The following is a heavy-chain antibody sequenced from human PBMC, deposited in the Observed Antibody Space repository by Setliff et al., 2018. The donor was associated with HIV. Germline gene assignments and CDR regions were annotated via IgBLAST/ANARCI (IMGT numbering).Heavy chain of an antibody. Sequence: ASVKVSCKASGYTFTGYYMHWVRQAPGQGPEWLGRINPKSGGTRYAQKFQGRVSMTRDTASSTAYMELSMLRSDDSAVYYCARLPFITIFGVLNGDDGFDIWGQGTMVTVSS. CDR3: ARLPFITIFGVLNGDDGFDI. V-gene: IGHV1-2*06. J-gene: IGHJ3*02. CDR1: GYTFTGYY. CDR2: INPKSGGT. D-gene: IGHD3-3*01.